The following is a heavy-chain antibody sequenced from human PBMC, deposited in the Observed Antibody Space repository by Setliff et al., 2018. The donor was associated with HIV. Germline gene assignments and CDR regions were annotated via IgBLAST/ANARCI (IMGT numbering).Heavy chain of an antibody. CDR3: ARDRALRFSKSPSFNYFDV. D-gene: IGHD3-10*01. Sequence: SETLSLTCTVSGGSISSSSYCWGWIRQPPGKGLEWIGSIYYSGSTSYYNPSLKSRVTISVDTSKNQFSLKLSSVTAADTAVYYCARDRALRFSKSPSFNYFDVWGQGALVTVSS. V-gene: IGHV4-39*02. CDR2: IYYSGSTS. CDR1: GGSISSSSYC. J-gene: IGHJ4*02.